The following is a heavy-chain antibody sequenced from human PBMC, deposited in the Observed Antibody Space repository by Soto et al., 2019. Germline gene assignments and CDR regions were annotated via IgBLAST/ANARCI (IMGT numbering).Heavy chain of an antibody. CDR2: IYYSGST. Sequence: PSETLSLTCTVSDGSMMGYYWTWIRPYPGKGMEWIGYIYYSGSTYYNPSLKSRVTISVDTSKNQFSLKLSSVTAADTAVYYCARELSTNYDFWSGYSGSYGMDVWGQGTTVTVSS. CDR1: DGSMMGYY. D-gene: IGHD3-3*01. V-gene: IGHV4-59*12. J-gene: IGHJ6*02. CDR3: ARELSTNYDFWSGYSGSYGMDV.